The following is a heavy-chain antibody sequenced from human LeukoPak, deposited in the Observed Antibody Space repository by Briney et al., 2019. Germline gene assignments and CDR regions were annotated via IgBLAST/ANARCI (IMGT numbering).Heavy chain of an antibody. D-gene: IGHD6-13*01. CDR2: ISSSGAST. CDR3: AKGASWSDY. J-gene: IGHJ4*02. CDR1: GFSFSTYA. V-gene: IGHV3-23*01. Sequence: PGGSLRLSCAASGFSFSTYAMTWVRQAPGKGLEWVSSISSSGASTYYADSVKGRFTISRDNSKNTLYLQMNSLRAEDTAVYYCAKGASWSDYWGQGTLVSVSS.